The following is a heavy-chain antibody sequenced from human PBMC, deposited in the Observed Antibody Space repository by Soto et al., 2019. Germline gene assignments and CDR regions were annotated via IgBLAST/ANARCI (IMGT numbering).Heavy chain of an antibody. V-gene: IGHV1-2*02. CDR1: GYTFTAYY. CDR3: ARAVHTMIQGVRFRVDQ. Sequence: PGASVKVSCKASGYTFTAYYIHWVRQAPGQGLEWMGWINPNGGGTKYAQKFQGRVTMTRDTSINTAYMELTRLTSDDTAVYYCARAVHTMIQGVRFRVDQWGQGTLVTGSA. CDR2: INPNGGGT. J-gene: IGHJ4*02. D-gene: IGHD3-10*01.